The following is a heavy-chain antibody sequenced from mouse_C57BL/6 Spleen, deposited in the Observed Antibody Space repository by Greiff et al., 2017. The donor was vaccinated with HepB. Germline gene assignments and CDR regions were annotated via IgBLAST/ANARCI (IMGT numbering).Heavy chain of an antibody. Sequence: QVHVKQPGAELVKPGASVKLSCKASGYTFTSYWMHWVKQRPGQGLEWIGMIHPNSGSTNYNEKFKSKATLTVDKSSSTAYMQLSSLTSEDSAVYYCAEGYYYAMDYWGQGTSVTVSS. J-gene: IGHJ4*01. CDR2: IHPNSGST. CDR3: AEGYYYAMDY. D-gene: IGHD2-3*01. V-gene: IGHV1-64*01. CDR1: GYTFTSYW.